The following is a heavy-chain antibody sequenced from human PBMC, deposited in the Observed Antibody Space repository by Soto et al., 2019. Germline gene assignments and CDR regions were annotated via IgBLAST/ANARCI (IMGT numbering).Heavy chain of an antibody. Sequence: ASVKGSCKVSGYTLTELFMHWVRQAPGKGLDWMGGFDPEDGETIYAQKFQGRVTMTEDTSTDTAYMELSSLRSDDTAVYYCARGDQQLVDWFDPWGQGTLVTVSS. CDR3: ARGDQQLVDWFDP. CDR2: FDPEDGET. CDR1: GYTLTELF. V-gene: IGHV1-24*01. J-gene: IGHJ5*02. D-gene: IGHD6-13*01.